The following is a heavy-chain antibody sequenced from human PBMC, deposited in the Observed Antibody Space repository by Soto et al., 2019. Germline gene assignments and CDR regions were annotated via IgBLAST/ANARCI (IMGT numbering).Heavy chain of an antibody. V-gene: IGHV3-23*01. J-gene: IGHJ4*02. D-gene: IGHD4-17*01. CDR2: ISGSGGST. CDR1: GFTFSSYA. Sequence: EVQLLESGGGLVQPGGSLRLSCAASGFTFSSYAMSWVRQAPGKGLEWVSAISGSGGSTYYADSVKGRFTISRDNSKNTLYLQTNSLRAEDTAVYYCAKAGRGLTTVTLFDYWGQGTLVTVSS. CDR3: AKAGRGLTTVTLFDY.